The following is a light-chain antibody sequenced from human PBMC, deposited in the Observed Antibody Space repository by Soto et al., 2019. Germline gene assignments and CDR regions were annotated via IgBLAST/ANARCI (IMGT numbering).Light chain of an antibody. CDR3: QQYNSDWWT. CDR2: KAS. J-gene: IGKJ1*01. V-gene: IGKV1-5*03. Sequence: DIQMTHSPSTLSASVGDSVTISCRASQTIRTWLAWYQQKPGKAPKVLIYKASSLDSGVPSRFSGSGSGTEFTLTIRGLQPDDFATYYCQQYNSDWWTFGQGTKVDIK. CDR1: QTIRTW.